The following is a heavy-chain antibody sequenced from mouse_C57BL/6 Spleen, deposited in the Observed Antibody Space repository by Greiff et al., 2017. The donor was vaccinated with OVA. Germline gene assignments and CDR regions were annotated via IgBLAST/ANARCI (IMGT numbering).Heavy chain of an antibody. Sequence: QVQLQQPGAELVMPGASVKLSCKASGYTFTSYWMHWVKQRPGQGLEWIGEIDPSDSYTNYNQKFKGKSTLTVDKSSSTAYMQLSSLTSEDSAVYYCARGGNPPWFAYWGQRTLVAVSA. CDR1: GYTFTSYW. D-gene: IGHD2-1*01. V-gene: IGHV1-69*01. J-gene: IGHJ3*01. CDR3: ARGGNPPWFAY. CDR2: IDPSDSYT.